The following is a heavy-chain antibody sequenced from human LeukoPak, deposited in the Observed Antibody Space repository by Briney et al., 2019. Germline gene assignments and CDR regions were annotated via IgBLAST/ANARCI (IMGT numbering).Heavy chain of an antibody. CDR3: VRDNYDFWSGYYTAFDI. D-gene: IGHD3-3*01. J-gene: IGHJ3*02. V-gene: IGHV4-4*07. CDR2: IYTSGST. CDR1: GGSISSYY. Sequence: SETLSLTCTVSGGSISSYYWSWIRQPAGKGLEWIGRIYTSGSTNYNPSLKSRVTMSVDTSKNQFSLKLSSVTAADTAVYYCVRDNYDFWSGYYTAFDIWGQGTMVTVSS.